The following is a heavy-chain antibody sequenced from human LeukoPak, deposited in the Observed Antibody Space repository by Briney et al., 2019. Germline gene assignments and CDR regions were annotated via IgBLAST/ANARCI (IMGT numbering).Heavy chain of an antibody. Sequence: SETLSLTCTVSGGSISSYYWSWIRQPPGKGLEWIGYIYYSGSTSYNPSLKSRVTISVDTSKNQFSLKLSSVTAADTAVYYCARDHPNIVATIFDAFDIWGQGTMVTVSS. V-gene: IGHV4-59*01. CDR1: GGSISSYY. J-gene: IGHJ3*02. D-gene: IGHD5-12*01. CDR2: IYYSGST. CDR3: ARDHPNIVATIFDAFDI.